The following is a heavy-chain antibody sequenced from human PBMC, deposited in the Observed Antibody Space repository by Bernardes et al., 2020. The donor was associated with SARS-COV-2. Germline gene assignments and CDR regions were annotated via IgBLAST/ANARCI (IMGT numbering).Heavy chain of an antibody. Sequence: ASVKVSCKASNYTFSSHGISWVRQSPGQGLEWVGWVSGYDGKTYYAERLQGRVTLTTDTSTKTAYMELGSLRSDDTAVYYCARATTVTTWFDSWGQGTLVTVSS. D-gene: IGHD4-17*01. CDR3: ARATTVTTWFDS. V-gene: IGHV1-18*01. J-gene: IGHJ4*02. CDR2: VSGYDGKT. CDR1: NYTFSSHG.